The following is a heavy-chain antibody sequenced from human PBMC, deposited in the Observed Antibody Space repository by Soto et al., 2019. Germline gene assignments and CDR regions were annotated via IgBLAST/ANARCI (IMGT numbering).Heavy chain of an antibody. J-gene: IGHJ6*02. CDR3: AREAIVAGATTGMDV. CDR1: GYTFTTYG. Sequence: ASVKVSCKTSGYTFTTYGVSWVRQAPGQGLEWMGWISAYNGNTNYAQKLQGRVTMTTDTSTSTAYMELRGLRSDDTAVYYCAREAIVAGATTGMDVWGQGTTVTV. V-gene: IGHV1-18*04. D-gene: IGHD1-26*01. CDR2: ISAYNGNT.